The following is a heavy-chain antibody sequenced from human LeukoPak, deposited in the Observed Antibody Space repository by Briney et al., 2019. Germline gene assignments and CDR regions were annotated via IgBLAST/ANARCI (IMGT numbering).Heavy chain of an antibody. CDR1: GGSISSYY. D-gene: IGHD2-2*01. V-gene: IGHV4-59*01. CDR3: ARGRVVVVPALHSSSSYGLLGHNAFDI. CDR2: IYYSGST. J-gene: IGHJ3*02. Sequence: SETLSLTCTVSGGSISSYYWSWIRQPPGKGLEWIGYIYYSGSTNYNPSLKSRVTISVDTSKNQFSLKLSSVTAADTAVYYCARGRVVVVPALHSSSSYGLLGHNAFDIWGQGTMVTVSS.